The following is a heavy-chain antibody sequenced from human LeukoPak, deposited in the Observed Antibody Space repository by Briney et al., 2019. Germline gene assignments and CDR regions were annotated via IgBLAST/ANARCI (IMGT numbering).Heavy chain of an antibody. V-gene: IGHV3-20*04. CDR1: GFTFDDYG. Sequence: GGSLRLSCAASGFTFDDYGMSWVRQAPGKGLEWVSGINWNGGSTGYADSVKGRFTISRDNAENSLSLQMNSLRAEDTAVYYCARADSYSWYGSWGQGTLVTVSS. CDR3: ARADSYSWYGS. D-gene: IGHD6-13*01. CDR2: INWNGGST. J-gene: IGHJ4*02.